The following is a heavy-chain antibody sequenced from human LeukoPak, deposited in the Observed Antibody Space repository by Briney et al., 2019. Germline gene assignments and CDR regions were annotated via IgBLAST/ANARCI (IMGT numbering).Heavy chain of an antibody. CDR2: IGTAGDT. Sequence: GGSLRLSCAASGFTLSSYDMHWVRQATGKGLEWVSAIGTAGDTYYPGSVKGRFTISRENAKNSLYLQMNSLRAEDTAVYYCAKDLWRTYYYDSSGRTLDYWGQGTLVTVSS. D-gene: IGHD3-22*01. J-gene: IGHJ4*02. V-gene: IGHV3-13*01. CDR3: AKDLWRTYYYDSSGRTLDY. CDR1: GFTLSSYD.